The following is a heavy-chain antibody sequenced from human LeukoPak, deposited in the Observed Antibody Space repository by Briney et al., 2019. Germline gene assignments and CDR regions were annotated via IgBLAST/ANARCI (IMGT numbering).Heavy chain of an antibody. Sequence: GRSLRLSCAASGFTFSTYVMHWVRQAPGKGLDWVAIIWHDGTNKYYADSVKGRFTISRDNAKNSLYLQMNSLRAEDTAVYYCARKAGGSMLSMGDFDYWGQGTLVTVSS. V-gene: IGHV3-33*01. CDR2: IWHDGTNK. D-gene: IGHD2-8*01. J-gene: IGHJ4*02. CDR1: GFTFSTYV. CDR3: ARKAGGSMLSMGDFDY.